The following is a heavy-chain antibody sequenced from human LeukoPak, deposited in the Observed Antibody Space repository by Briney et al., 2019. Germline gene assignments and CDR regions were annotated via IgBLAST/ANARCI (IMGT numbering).Heavy chain of an antibody. Sequence: ASVKVSCKASGYTFSNYYVHWVRQAPGQGLEWMGVINPSGGSTNYAQKFQGRVTMTRDTSTSTVHMEMSSLRSEDTAVYYCARDSTVTTFRGCVDPWGQGTLVTVSS. V-gene: IGHV1-46*01. CDR3: ARDSTVTTFRGCVDP. CDR2: INPSGGST. J-gene: IGHJ5*02. D-gene: IGHD4-17*01. CDR1: GYTFSNYY.